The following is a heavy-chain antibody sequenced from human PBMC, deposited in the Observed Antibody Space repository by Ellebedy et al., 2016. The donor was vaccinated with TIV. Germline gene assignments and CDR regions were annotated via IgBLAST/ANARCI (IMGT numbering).Heavy chain of an antibody. V-gene: IGHV1-46*01. CDR2: MNANDGDT. CDR3: ARAAAMTKVSSPSAY. Sequence: AASVKVSCKASGYTFTGYYIHWMRQAPGQGLEWMGIMNANDGDTTYAQKFQGRVTMTGDTSTRTVYMELTSLSFEDTAVYYCARAAAMTKVSSPSAYWGQGTLVTVSS. D-gene: IGHD4-17*01. J-gene: IGHJ4*02. CDR1: GYTFTGYY.